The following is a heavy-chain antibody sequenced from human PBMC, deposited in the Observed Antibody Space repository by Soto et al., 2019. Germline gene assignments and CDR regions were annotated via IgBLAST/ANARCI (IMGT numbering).Heavy chain of an antibody. Sequence: SETLSLTCAVYGGSFSGYYWSWIRQPPGKGLEWIGEINHSGSTNYNPSLKSRVTISVDTSKNQFSLKLSSVTAADTAVYYCARRTLNGRYSSSSGVWFDPWGQGTLVTVSS. J-gene: IGHJ5*02. CDR3: ARRTLNGRYSSSSGVWFDP. V-gene: IGHV4-34*01. CDR1: GGSFSGYY. D-gene: IGHD6-6*01. CDR2: INHSGST.